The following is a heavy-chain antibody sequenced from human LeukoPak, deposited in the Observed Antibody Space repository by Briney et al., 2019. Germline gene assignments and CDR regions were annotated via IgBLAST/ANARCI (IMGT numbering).Heavy chain of an antibody. J-gene: IGHJ4*02. CDR1: GGSISSSSYY. Sequence: SETLSLTSTVSGGSISSSSYYWGWIRQPPGKGLEWIGSIYYSGSTYYNPSLKSRVTISVDTSKNQFSLKLSSVTAADTAVYYCARHDGVGATTDYFDYWGQGTLVTVSS. V-gene: IGHV4-39*01. D-gene: IGHD1-26*01. CDR3: ARHDGVGATTDYFDY. CDR2: IYYSGST.